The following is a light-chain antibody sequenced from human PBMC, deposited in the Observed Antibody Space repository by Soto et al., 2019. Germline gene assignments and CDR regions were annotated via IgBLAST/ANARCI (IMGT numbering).Light chain of an antibody. J-gene: IGKJ3*01. CDR3: ERYDTLPGT. Sequence: GARVTITCRASQGISNYVAWYQQKPGKVPSLLIYAASMLQSGVPSRFSGSGSGTDFTLTISSLQPEDVATYYCERYDTLPGTFGPGTKVDI. CDR1: QGISNY. CDR2: AAS. V-gene: IGKV1-27*01.